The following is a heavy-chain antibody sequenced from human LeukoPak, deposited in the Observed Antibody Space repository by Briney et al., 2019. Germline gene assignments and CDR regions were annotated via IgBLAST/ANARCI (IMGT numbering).Heavy chain of an antibody. D-gene: IGHD2-2*01. J-gene: IGHJ4*02. CDR1: GGSISSGGYY. CDR2: IYYSGST. CDR3: ARGSYQLPLDY. Sequence: SETPSLTCTVSGGSISSGGYYWSWIRQHPGKGLEWIGYIYYSGSTYYNPSLKSRVTISVDTSKNQFSLKLSSVTAADTAVYYCARGSYQLPLDYWGQGTLVTVSS. V-gene: IGHV4-31*03.